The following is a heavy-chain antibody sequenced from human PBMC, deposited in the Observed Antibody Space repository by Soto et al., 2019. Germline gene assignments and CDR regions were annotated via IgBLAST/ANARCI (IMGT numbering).Heavy chain of an antibody. CDR1: GFMFNDYG. J-gene: IGHJ3*01. V-gene: IGHV3-30*18. CDR3: VKGDLDTAVVNSPDAFDF. CDR2: ISYDGDNK. D-gene: IGHD5-18*01. Sequence: LRLSCEASGFMFNDYGMHWVRQAPGKGLDWVAVISYDGDNKYYAQSVKGRFTISRDNSKNTLFLHMDSLRREDTAVYHCVKGDLDTAVVNSPDAFDFWGQGTMVTVSS.